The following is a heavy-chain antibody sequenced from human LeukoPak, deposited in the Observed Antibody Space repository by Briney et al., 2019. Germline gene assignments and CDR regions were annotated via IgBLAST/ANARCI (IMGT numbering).Heavy chain of an antibody. CDR3: AQISVDTSRGRWSDFDS. V-gene: IGHV3-23*01. D-gene: IGHD5-18*01. CDR2: LIASGSNT. J-gene: IGHJ4*02. Sequence: GSLMLSCGASGFTFITYAMTWLRQAPGKGLEWVSALIASGSNTYYADSVKGRFTISRDNSKNMLYLQMNSLRADDTAVYYCAQISVDTSRGRWSDFDSWGQGSLVTVSS. CDR1: GFTFITYA.